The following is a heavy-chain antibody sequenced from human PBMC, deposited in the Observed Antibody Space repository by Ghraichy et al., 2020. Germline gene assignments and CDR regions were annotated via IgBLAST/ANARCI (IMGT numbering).Heavy chain of an antibody. D-gene: IGHD1-1*01. CDR2: IYYSGST. CDR3: ARENWNVFDY. V-gene: IGHV4-59*01. Sequence: SETLSLTCTVSGGSISSYYWSWIRQPPGKGLEWIGYIYYSGSTNYNPSLKSRVTISVDTSKNQFSLKLSSVTAADTAVYYCARENWNVFDYWGQGTLVTVSS. J-gene: IGHJ4*02. CDR1: GGSISSYY.